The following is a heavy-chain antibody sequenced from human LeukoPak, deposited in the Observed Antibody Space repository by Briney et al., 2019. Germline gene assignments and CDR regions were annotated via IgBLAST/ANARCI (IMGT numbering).Heavy chain of an antibody. D-gene: IGHD3-22*01. CDR2: IYYRGST. CDR1: GGSVNNGNHY. V-gene: IGHV4-61*01. J-gene: IGHJ4*02. CDR3: ARLSGYSSGHYYSDY. Sequence: SETLSLTCTVSGGSVNNGNHYWTWIRQPPGKGLEWIGYIYYRGSTNYNPSLKSRVTISVDTSKNQFSLKLSSVTAADTAVYYCARLSGYSSGHYYSDYWGQGTLVTVSS.